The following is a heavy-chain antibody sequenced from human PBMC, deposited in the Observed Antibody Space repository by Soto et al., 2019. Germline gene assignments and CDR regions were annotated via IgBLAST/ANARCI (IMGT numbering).Heavy chain of an antibody. Sequence: QVQLQQWGAGLLKPSETLSLTCAVYGGSFSGYYWSWIRQPPGKGLEWIGEINHSGSTNYNPSLKSRVTISVDTSKNQFSLKLSSVTAADTAVYYCARRPTYYYDSSGYYIDYWGQGTLVTVSS. CDR3: ARRPTYYYDSSGYYIDY. CDR1: GGSFSGYY. V-gene: IGHV4-34*01. D-gene: IGHD3-22*01. J-gene: IGHJ4*02. CDR2: INHSGST.